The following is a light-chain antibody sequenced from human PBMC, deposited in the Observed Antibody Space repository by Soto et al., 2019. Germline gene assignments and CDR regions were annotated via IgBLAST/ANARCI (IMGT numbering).Light chain of an antibody. CDR3: HVWDSSSEHV. Sequence: QSVLTQPPSASGSPGQSVTISCSGTSSDVGGYNYVSWYQQHPGKAPKLMIYEVSKRPSGVPDRFSGSKSGNTASLTISRVEAVDEADYFCHVWDSSSEHVFGTGTKVTVL. V-gene: IGLV2-8*01. CDR2: EVS. J-gene: IGLJ1*01. CDR1: SSDVGGYNY.